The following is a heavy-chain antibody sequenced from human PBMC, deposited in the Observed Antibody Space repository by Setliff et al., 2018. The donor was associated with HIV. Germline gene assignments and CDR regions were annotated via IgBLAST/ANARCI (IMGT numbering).Heavy chain of an antibody. D-gene: IGHD1-26*01. CDR3: ARGVPLLPPRN. CDR1: GFSFSRYW. J-gene: IGHJ4*02. V-gene: IGHV4-34*01. Sequence: GSLRLSCAASGFSFSRYWMSWVRQSPGKGLEWIGEINHSGSTNYNPSLKSRVTISGDTSKNQFFLNLTSVTAADTAVYYCARGVPLLPPRNWGQGALVTVSS. CDR2: INHSGST.